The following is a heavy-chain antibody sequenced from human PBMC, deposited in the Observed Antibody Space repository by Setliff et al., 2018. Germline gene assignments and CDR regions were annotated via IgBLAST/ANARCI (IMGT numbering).Heavy chain of an antibody. D-gene: IGHD3-10*01. J-gene: IGHJ5*02. CDR3: AKNGFGVVALGVNNWFDP. Sequence: ASVKVSCKASGYTFTNYAIHWVRQAPGQRPEWMGWINPGNGNTKYSQKFQGRVTITRDTSASTAYMELSSLRSEDTAVYFCAKNGFGVVALGVNNWFDPWGQGTLVTVSS. V-gene: IGHV1-3*01. CDR1: GYTFTNYA. CDR2: INPGNGNT.